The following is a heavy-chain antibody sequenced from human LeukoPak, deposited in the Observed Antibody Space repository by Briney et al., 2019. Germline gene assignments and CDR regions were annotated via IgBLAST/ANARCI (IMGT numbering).Heavy chain of an antibody. CDR1: GGSFSGYY. D-gene: IGHD3-10*01. Sequence: SETLSLTCAVYGGSFSGYYWSWIRQPPGKGLEWIGEINHSGSTNYNPSLKSRVTISVDTSKNQFSLKLSSGTAADTAVYYCARGLGSDISGGQEHLDYWGQGTLVTVSS. CDR3: ARGLGSDISGGQEHLDY. V-gene: IGHV4-34*01. CDR2: INHSGST. J-gene: IGHJ4*02.